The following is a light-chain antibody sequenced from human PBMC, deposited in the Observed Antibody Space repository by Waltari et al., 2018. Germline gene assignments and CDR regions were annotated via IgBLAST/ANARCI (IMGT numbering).Light chain of an antibody. V-gene: IGKV1-33*01. Sequence: DIQMTQSPSSLSASVGDRVTITCQASQDISNYLNWYQQKPGKAPKLLIYDASNLETGVPSRFSGSGSGTDFTFTISSLQPEDISTYYCQQYDNLPPFFCPGTKVDIK. CDR1: QDISNY. CDR3: QQYDNLPPF. CDR2: DAS. J-gene: IGKJ3*01.